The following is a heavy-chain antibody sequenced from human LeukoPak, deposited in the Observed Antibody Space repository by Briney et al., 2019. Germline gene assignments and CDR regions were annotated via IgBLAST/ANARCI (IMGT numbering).Heavy chain of an antibody. CDR1: GYTFTGYY. Sequence: ASVKVSCKASGYTFTGYYMHWVRQAPGQGLEWMGWINPNSGGTNYAQKFQGRVTMTRDTSISTAYMELSRLRSDDTAVYYGARGNSYYYDSSGSHGDYWGQGTLVTVSS. CDR2: INPNSGGT. V-gene: IGHV1-2*02. CDR3: ARGNSYYYDSSGSHGDY. J-gene: IGHJ4*02. D-gene: IGHD3-22*01.